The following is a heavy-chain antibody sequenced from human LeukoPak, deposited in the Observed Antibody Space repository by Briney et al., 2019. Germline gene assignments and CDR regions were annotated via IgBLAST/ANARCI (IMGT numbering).Heavy chain of an antibody. Sequence: ASVKVSCKASGYTFTSNGISWVRQAPGQGLEWMGWISAYNGNTNYEQKLQGRVTITRNTSISTAYMELSSLRSEDTAVYYCARGLKEMITIFGVVIAKPYYYYMDVWGKGTTVTVSS. J-gene: IGHJ6*03. D-gene: IGHD3-3*01. CDR1: GYTFTSNG. CDR2: ISAYNGNT. V-gene: IGHV1-18*01. CDR3: ARGLKEMITIFGVVIAKPYYYYMDV.